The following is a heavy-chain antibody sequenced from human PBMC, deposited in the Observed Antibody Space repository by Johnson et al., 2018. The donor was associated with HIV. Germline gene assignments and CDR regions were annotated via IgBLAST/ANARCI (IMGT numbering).Heavy chain of an antibody. D-gene: IGHD2-15*01. Sequence: QVQLVESGGGVVQPGRSLRLSCAASGFTFSSSGMNWVRQAPGKGLEWVAVISYDGSDKYYADSVKGRFTISRDNSKNTLYLQMNSLRAEDTALYYCARRGGYCSGNICPHVFDIWGQGTMVTVSS. V-gene: IGHV3-30*03. CDR3: ARRGGYCSGNICPHVFDI. CDR2: ISYDGSDK. CDR1: GFTFSSSG. J-gene: IGHJ3*02.